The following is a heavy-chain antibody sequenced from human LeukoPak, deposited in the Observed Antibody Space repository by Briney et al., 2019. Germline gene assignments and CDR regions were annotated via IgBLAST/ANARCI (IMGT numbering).Heavy chain of an antibody. CDR1: GFTVSSNY. J-gene: IGHJ4*02. Sequence: GGSLRLSCAASGFTVSSNYMSWVRQAPGKGLEWVSVIYSGGSTYYADSVKGRFTISRDNSKNTLYLQMNSLRAEDTAVYYCARAPTSSPTYYFDYWGQGTLVPSPQ. V-gene: IGHV3-53*01. CDR3: ARAPTSSPTYYFDY. CDR2: IYSGGST.